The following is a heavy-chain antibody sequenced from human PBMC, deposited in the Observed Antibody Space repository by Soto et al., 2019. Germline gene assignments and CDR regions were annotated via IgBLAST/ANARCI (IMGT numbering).Heavy chain of an antibody. CDR2: INPSGGRT. CDR3: ARERASTSLLTHYYYAMDV. J-gene: IGHJ6*02. CDR1: GYTFINYY. V-gene: IGHV1-46*01. Sequence: ASVKVSCKSSGYTFINYYVHWVRQAPGQGLEWMGMINPSGGRTTYPQKFQGRVTMTRDTSTSTVYVELSSLRSDDTAVFYCARERASTSLLTHYYYAMDVWGQGTTVTVSS.